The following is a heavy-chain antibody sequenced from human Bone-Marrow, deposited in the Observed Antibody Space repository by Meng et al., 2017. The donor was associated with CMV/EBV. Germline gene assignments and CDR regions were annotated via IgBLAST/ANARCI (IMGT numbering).Heavy chain of an antibody. J-gene: IGHJ5*02. CDR3: ARDRAHYYDSSGYYSDGNWFDP. CDR2: IYYSGST. Sequence: SETLSLTCTVSGGSISSYYWSWIRQPPGKGLEWIGYIYYSGSTNYNPSLKSRVTISVDTSKNQFSLKLSSVTAADTAVYYCARDRAHYYDSSGYYSDGNWFDPWGQGTLVTVSS. CDR1: GGSISSYY. D-gene: IGHD3-22*01. V-gene: IGHV4-59*01.